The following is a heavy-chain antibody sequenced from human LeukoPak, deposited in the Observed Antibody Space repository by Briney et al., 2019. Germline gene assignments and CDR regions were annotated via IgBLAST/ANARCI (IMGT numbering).Heavy chain of an antibody. V-gene: IGHV3-11*01. CDR3: AREAVAGRGYYYYGMDV. CDR1: GFTVSSNY. CDR2: ISSSGSTI. J-gene: IGHJ6*02. Sequence: GGSLRLSCAASGFTVSSNYMSWVRQAPGKGLEWVSYISSSGSTIYYADSVKGRFTISRDNAKNSPYLQMNSLRAEDTAVYYCAREAVAGRGYYYYGMDVWGQGTTVTASS. D-gene: IGHD6-19*01.